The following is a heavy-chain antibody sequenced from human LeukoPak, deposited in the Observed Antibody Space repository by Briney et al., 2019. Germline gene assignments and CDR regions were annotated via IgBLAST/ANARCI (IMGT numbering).Heavy chain of an antibody. Sequence: ASVKVSCTASGYTFTSYAMHWVRQAPGQRLEWMGWINAGNGNTKYSQKFQGRVTITRDTSASTAYMELSSLRSEDTAVYYCASDSGRGTIFWLARWGQGTLVTVPS. CDR3: ASDSGRGTIFWLAR. CDR2: INAGNGNT. V-gene: IGHV1-3*01. J-gene: IGHJ4*02. D-gene: IGHD3-9*01. CDR1: GYTFTSYA.